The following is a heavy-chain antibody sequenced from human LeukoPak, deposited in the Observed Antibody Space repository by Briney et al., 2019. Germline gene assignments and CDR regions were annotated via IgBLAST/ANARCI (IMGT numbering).Heavy chain of an antibody. Sequence: ASVKVSCKTSGYTFTGYYLHRVRQAPGQGLEWMGWINPNSGGTNYAQKFQGRVTMTRDTSFSTAYMELSRLRSDDSAVYYCVRNIWFGEFTASNCFDPWGQGTLVTVSS. CDR3: VRNIWFGEFTASNCFDP. D-gene: IGHD3-10*01. CDR1: GYTFTGYY. CDR2: INPNSGGT. V-gene: IGHV1-2*02. J-gene: IGHJ5*02.